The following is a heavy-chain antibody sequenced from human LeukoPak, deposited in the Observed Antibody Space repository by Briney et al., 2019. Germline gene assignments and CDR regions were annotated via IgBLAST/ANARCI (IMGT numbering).Heavy chain of an antibody. CDR1: GFTFSSYG. J-gene: IGHJ4*02. V-gene: IGHV3-30*03. CDR3: ARAEGGYNYCDY. D-gene: IGHD5-24*01. CDR2: ISYDGSNK. Sequence: PGGSLRLSCAASGFTFSSYGMHWVRQAPGKGLEWVAVISYDGSNKYYADSVKGRFTISRDNSKNTLYLQMNSLRAEDTAVYYCARAEGGYNYCDYWGQGTLVTVSS.